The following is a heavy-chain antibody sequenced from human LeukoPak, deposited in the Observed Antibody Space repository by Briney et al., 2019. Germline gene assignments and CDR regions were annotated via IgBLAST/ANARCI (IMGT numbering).Heavy chain of an antibody. CDR2: ISGSSSYT. CDR3: AKSYDYGDYVGGRQNWYFAL. Sequence: GGSLRLSCAASGFTFSDYYMSWIRQAPGKGLEWVSYISGSSSYTNCAESVKGRFTISRDNAKNSLYLQMNSLRAEDTAVYYCAKSYDYGDYVGGRQNWYFALWGRGTLVTVSS. D-gene: IGHD4-17*01. J-gene: IGHJ2*01. V-gene: IGHV3-11*03. CDR1: GFTFSDYY.